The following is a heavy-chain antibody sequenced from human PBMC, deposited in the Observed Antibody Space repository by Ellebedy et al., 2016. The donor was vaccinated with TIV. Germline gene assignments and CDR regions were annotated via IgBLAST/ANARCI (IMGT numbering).Heavy chain of an antibody. Sequence: GESLKISCAASGFPFSNYAMSWVRQAPGQGLEWVTAISGSGGTIYYADSVKGRFTISRDNSRSTLYLQMNSLRAEDTAVYYCAKFYGDYHPYYFDYWGQGTLVTVSS. V-gene: IGHV3-23*01. J-gene: IGHJ4*02. D-gene: IGHD4-17*01. CDR2: ISGSGGTI. CDR3: AKFYGDYHPYYFDY. CDR1: GFPFSNYA.